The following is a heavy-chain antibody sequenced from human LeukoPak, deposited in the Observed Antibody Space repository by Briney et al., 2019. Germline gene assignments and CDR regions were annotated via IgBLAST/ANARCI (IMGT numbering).Heavy chain of an antibody. CDR1: GYTFTSYA. CDR3: ARDRSLGTRGGCCAY. Sequence: ASVKVSCKASGYTFTSYAMNWVRQAPGQGLEWMGWISAYNGNTNYAQKLQGRVTMTTDTSTSTAYMELRSLRSDDTAVYYCARDRSLGTRGGCCAYWGQGTLVTVSS. J-gene: IGHJ4*02. V-gene: IGHV1-18*01. D-gene: IGHD2-15*01. CDR2: ISAYNGNT.